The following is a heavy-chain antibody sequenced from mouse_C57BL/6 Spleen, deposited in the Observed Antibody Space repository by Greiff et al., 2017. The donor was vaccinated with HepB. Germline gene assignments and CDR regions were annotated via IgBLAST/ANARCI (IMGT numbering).Heavy chain of an antibody. Sequence: VQLQQSGAELVKPGASVKLSCKASGYTFTEYTIHWVKQRSGQGLEWIGWFYPGSGSIKYNEKFKDKATLTADKSSSTVYMELSRLASEDSAVYFCARNERAYYGNPYYAMDYWGQGTSVTVSS. CDR1: GYTFTEYT. V-gene: IGHV1-62-2*01. CDR2: FYPGSGSI. D-gene: IGHD2-10*01. J-gene: IGHJ4*01. CDR3: ARNERAYYGNPYYAMDY.